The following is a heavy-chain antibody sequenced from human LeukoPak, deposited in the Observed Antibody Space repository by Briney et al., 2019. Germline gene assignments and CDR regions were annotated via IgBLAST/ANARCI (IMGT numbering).Heavy chain of an antibody. CDR3: TRDLDYGGKSNFDY. CDR2: IKSAGSSI. J-gene: IGHJ4*02. Sequence: GGSLRLSCAASGFTFSSYWMHWVRQAPGKGLVWVSRIKSAGSSIMYADSVKGRFTISRDNAKNTLYLQMNSLRAEDTAVYYCTRDLDYGGKSNFDYWGQGTLVTVSS. V-gene: IGHV3-74*03. D-gene: IGHD4-23*01. CDR1: GFTFSSYW.